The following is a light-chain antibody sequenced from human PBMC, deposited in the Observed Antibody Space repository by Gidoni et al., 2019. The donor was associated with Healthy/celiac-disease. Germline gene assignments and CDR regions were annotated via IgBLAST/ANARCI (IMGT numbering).Light chain of an antibody. J-gene: IGLJ1*01. Sequence: QSALTQPPSVSGSPGQSVTISCTGTSSDVGSYNRVYWYQQPPGTATKLMIYEVSNRPAGVPDRFSGSKSGNTASLTISGLQAEDEADYYCSLYTSSSTYVFGTGTKVTVL. CDR3: SLYTSSSTYV. V-gene: IGLV2-18*01. CDR1: SSDVGSYNR. CDR2: EVS.